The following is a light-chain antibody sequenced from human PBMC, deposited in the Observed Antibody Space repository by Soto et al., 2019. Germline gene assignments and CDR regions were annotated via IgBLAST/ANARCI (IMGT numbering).Light chain of an antibody. CDR3: LQDYSSPRA. Sequence: AIQMTQSPSSLSASVGDRVTITCRASQSISNDLGWYQEKPGKAPKLLIYAASSIQSGVSSRFSGSGSGTEFTLTISSLQAEDFATYYRLQDYSSPRAFGQGTKVEIK. CDR2: AAS. CDR1: QSISND. J-gene: IGKJ1*01. V-gene: IGKV1-6*01.